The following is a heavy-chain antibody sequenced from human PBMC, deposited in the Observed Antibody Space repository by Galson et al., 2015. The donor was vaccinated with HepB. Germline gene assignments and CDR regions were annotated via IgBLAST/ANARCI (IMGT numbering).Heavy chain of an antibody. CDR1: GFTFSSYS. CDR2: ISSSSSYI. Sequence: SLRLSCAASGFTFSSYSMNWVRQAPGKGLEWVSSISSSSSYIYYADSVKGRFTISRDNAKNSLYLQMNSLRAEDTAVYYCARDLGDGGYDFAAWFLERGADYWGQGTLVTVSS. D-gene: IGHD5-12*01. V-gene: IGHV3-21*01. CDR3: ARDLGDGGYDFAAWFLERGADY. J-gene: IGHJ4*02.